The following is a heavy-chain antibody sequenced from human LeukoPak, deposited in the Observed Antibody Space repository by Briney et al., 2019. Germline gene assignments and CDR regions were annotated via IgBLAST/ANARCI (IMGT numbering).Heavy chain of an antibody. D-gene: IGHD2-15*01. V-gene: IGHV3-74*01. CDR1: GFTFSSYW. CDR3: TRRVSATRWFDP. CDR2: INSDGSTT. J-gene: IGHJ5*02. Sequence: GGSLRLSCAASGFTFSSYWMHWVRQAPGKGLVWISRINSDGSTTNYADSVKGRFTISRDNAENTLYLQMNSLRVEDTAVYYCTRRVSATRWFDPWGQGTLVTVSS.